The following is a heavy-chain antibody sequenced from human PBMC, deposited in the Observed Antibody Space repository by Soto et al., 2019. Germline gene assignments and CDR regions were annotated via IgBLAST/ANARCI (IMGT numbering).Heavy chain of an antibody. CDR1: VYTFTSCG. CDR2: IIAYNGNT. J-gene: IGHJ6*02. CDR3: ARVRIDEVAYCGGDGYSPYYYGMDA. Sequence: XSLKVSCTASVYTFTSCGISWVRQAPGQGLEWMGWIIAYNGNTNDEQQLQGRVTMTTDTSTSTAYRELRSLGSDDAAVYYCARVRIDEVAYCGGDGYSPYYYGMDAWGQGNTVTVSS. D-gene: IGHD2-21*02. V-gene: IGHV1-18*01.